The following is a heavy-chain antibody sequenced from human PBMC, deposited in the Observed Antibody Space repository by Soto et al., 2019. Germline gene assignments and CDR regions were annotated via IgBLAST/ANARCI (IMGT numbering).Heavy chain of an antibody. CDR3: ARVGIVVVPAATGDDAFDV. Sequence: QVQLQPWGAGLLKPSETLSLTCAVYGGSFSGYYWSWIRQPPGKGLEWIGEINHSGSTNYNPSLKSRVTVSVDTSKDQFSLKLSSVTAADTAVYYCARVGIVVVPAATGDDAFDVWCEGTMVTVSS. J-gene: IGHJ3*01. CDR2: INHSGST. CDR1: GGSFSGYY. V-gene: IGHV4-34*01. D-gene: IGHD2-2*01.